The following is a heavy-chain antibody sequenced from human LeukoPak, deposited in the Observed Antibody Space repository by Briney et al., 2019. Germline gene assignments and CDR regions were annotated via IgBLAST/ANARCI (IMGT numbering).Heavy chain of an antibody. Sequence: LRLSCAASGFTFSSYAMSWIRQHPGKGLEWIGYIYYSGSTYYNPSLKSRVTISVDTSKNQFSLKLSSVTAADTAVYYCARDSGHYDSSGYFCLDYWGQGTLVTVSS. CDR2: IYYSGST. CDR1: GFTFSSYA. CDR3: ARDSGHYDSSGYFCLDY. V-gene: IGHV4-31*02. D-gene: IGHD3-22*01. J-gene: IGHJ4*02.